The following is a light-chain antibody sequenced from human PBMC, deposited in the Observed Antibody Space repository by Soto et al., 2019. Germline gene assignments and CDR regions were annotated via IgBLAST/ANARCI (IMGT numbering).Light chain of an antibody. CDR3: QQVYAYPST. V-gene: IGKV1-9*01. J-gene: IGKJ4*01. Sequence: IQLTQSPSSLSASVGDMVAITCRASQDIYIYLAWYQQEPGKAPKLLIHAASTLQSGVPSRFSGSGSGTDFTLIISSLQPEDFATYYCQQVYAYPSTFGGGTKVDIK. CDR2: AAS. CDR1: QDIYIY.